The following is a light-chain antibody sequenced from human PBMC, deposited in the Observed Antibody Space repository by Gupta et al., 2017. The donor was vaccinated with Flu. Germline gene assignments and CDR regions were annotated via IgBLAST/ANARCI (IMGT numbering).Light chain of an antibody. CDR3: QSYHDRNFEI. CDR2: EDD. J-gene: IGLJ2*01. Sequence: PTTVIYEDDQRPSGVPDRFSGSIDRSSNSASLTISGLKAEDEADYYCQSYHDRNFEIFGAGTKVTV. V-gene: IGLV6-57*01.